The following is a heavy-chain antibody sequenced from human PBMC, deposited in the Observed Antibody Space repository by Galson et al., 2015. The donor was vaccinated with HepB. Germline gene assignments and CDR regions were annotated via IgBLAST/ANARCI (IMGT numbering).Heavy chain of an antibody. CDR3: ASPAVITGPDAFDI. V-gene: IGHV3-23*01. Sequence: SLRLSCAASGFSFTSYAMSWVRQAQGKGLQWVSTISRSGDSTYYADSVRGRFTISRDNSKNTLYFQMNSLRAEDTAVYYCASPAVITGPDAFDIWGQGTMVTVSS. J-gene: IGHJ3*02. CDR1: GFSFTSYA. D-gene: IGHD3-22*01. CDR2: ISRSGDST.